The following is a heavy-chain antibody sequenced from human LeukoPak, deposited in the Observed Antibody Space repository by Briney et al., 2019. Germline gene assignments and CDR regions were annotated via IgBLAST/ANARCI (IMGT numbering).Heavy chain of an antibody. D-gene: IGHD3-22*01. J-gene: IGHJ4*02. CDR2: IYHSGST. Sequence: SETLSLTCTVSGYSISSGYYWGWIRQPPGRGLEWIGSIYHSGSTYYNPSLKSRVTISVDTSKNQFSLKLSSVTAADTAVYYCARELGGVTTYYYDSSGYYSFGYWGQGTLVTVSS. CDR3: ARELGGVTTYYYDSSGYYSFGY. V-gene: IGHV4-38-2*02. CDR1: GYSISSGYY.